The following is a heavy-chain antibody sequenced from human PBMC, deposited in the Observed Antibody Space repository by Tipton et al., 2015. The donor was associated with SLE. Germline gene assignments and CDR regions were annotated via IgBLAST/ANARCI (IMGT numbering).Heavy chain of an antibody. CDR2: IYYSGST. CDR3: ARGRYCSGGSCYPGAFDI. CDR1: GYSISSSYY. V-gene: IGHV4-38-2*01. J-gene: IGHJ3*02. Sequence: TLSLTCAVSGYSISSSYYWGWIRQPPGKGLEWIGSIYYSGSTYYNPSLKSRVTISVDTSKNQFSLKLSSVTAADTAVYYCARGRYCSGGSCYPGAFDIWGQGTMVTVSS. D-gene: IGHD2-15*01.